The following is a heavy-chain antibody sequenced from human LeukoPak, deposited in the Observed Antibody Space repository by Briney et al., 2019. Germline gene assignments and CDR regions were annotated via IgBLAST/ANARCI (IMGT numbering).Heavy chain of an antibody. CDR2: INAGNGNT. V-gene: IGHV1-3*01. Sequence: ASVKVSCKASGYTFTGYAMHWVRQAPGQRLEWMGWINAGNGNTKYSQKFQGRVTITRDTSASTAYMELSSLRSEDTAVYYCARDIAGIYNWFDPWGQGTLVTVSS. CDR1: GYTFTGYA. CDR3: ARDIAGIYNWFDP. J-gene: IGHJ5*02. D-gene: IGHD6-13*01.